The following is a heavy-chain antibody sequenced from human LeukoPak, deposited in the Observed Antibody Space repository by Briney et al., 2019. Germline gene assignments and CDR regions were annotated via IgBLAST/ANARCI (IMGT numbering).Heavy chain of an antibody. CDR2: ISYNSGYI. Sequence: PGRSLRLSCAASGFTFNDYAMHWVRQPPGKGLEWLSIISYNSGYIGYADPVKGRFTVSRDNTEDSVYLQMNSLRPEDTAIYFCAKVRGTYSSGFFFDSWGQGALVTVSS. D-gene: IGHD6-19*01. CDR1: GFTFNDYA. V-gene: IGHV3-9*01. CDR3: AKVRGTYSSGFFFDS. J-gene: IGHJ4*02.